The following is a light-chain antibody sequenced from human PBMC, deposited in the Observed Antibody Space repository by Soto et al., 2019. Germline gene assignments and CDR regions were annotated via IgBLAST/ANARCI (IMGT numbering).Light chain of an antibody. V-gene: IGKV1-39*01. Sequence: DIQMTQSPSSLSASVGDRVSITCRASQNIRDSLNWYQQKPGKAPDLLIHTASSLQSGVPSRFSGSGAGTDFTLTISGLQREDFATYYCLQHNTYPRTFGQGTKVEIK. J-gene: IGKJ1*01. CDR1: QNIRDS. CDR2: TAS. CDR3: LQHNTYPRT.